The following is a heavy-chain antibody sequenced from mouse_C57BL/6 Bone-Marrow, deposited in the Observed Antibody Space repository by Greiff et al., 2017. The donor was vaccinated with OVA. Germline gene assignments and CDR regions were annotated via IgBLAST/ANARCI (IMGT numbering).Heavy chain of an antibody. Sequence: QVQLQQSGPGLVQPSQSLSITCTVSGFSLTSYGVHWVRQSPGKGLEWLGVIWSGGSTDYNAAFISRLTISKDNSKSHVFFIMNSLQADDTAIYYCARKSACYGNDEGGFAYWGQGTLVTVAA. J-gene: IGHJ3*01. CDR3: ARKSACYGNDEGGFAY. CDR2: IWSGGST. V-gene: IGHV2-2*01. D-gene: IGHD2-9*01. CDR1: GFSLTSYG.